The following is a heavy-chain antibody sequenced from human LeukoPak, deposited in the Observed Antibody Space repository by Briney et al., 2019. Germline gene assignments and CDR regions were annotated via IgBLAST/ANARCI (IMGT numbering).Heavy chain of an antibody. CDR1: GGSFSGYY. CDR2: INHSGST. CDR3: ASRRSLRTFDY. Sequence: SETLSLTCAVYGGSFSGYYWSWIRQPPGKGLEWIGEINHSGSTNYNPSLKSRVTISVDTSKNQFSLKLSSVTAADTAVYHCASRRSLRTFDYWGQGTLVTVSS. D-gene: IGHD5/OR15-5a*01. J-gene: IGHJ4*02. V-gene: IGHV4-34*01.